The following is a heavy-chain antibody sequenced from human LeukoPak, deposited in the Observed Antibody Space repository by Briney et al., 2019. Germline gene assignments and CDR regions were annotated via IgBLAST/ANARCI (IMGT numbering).Heavy chain of an antibody. CDR2: IKQTGSEN. CDR3: AKGFGTDH. CDR1: GFTFTGVW. V-gene: IGHV3-7*01. J-gene: IGHJ5*02. D-gene: IGHD3-3*01. Sequence: GGSLRLSCAAPGFTFTGVWMTWVRQVPGKGLEWLANIKQTGSENSNMDPVKLRFTISRDDAKNSLYPQRNSLRVEDTAIYYCAKGFGTDHWGQGTLVTVSS.